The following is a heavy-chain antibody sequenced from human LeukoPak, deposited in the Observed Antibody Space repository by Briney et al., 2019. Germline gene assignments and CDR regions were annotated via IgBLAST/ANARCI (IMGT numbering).Heavy chain of an antibody. CDR3: ARVFLGSGSYGFYY. CDR1: GFTFSSYS. V-gene: IGHV3-21*01. CDR2: ISSSSSYI. J-gene: IGHJ4*02. D-gene: IGHD3-10*01. Sequence: GGSLRLSCAASGFTFSSYSMNWVRQAPGKGLEWVSSISSSSSYIYYADSVKGRFTISRGNAKNSLYLQMNSLRAEDTAVYYCARVFLGSGSYGFYYWGQGTLVTVSS.